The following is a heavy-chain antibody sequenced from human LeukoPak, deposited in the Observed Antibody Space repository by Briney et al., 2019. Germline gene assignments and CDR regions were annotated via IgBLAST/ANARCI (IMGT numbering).Heavy chain of an antibody. D-gene: IGHD1-26*01. V-gene: IGHV4-59*01. Sequence: KASETLSLTCTVSGGSISGYYWSWIRQPPGKGLEWIGYIYYSGSTYYNPSLKSRVTISVDTSKNQFSLEVTALTAADTAVYYCASEIVGVNSWGQGSLVTVSS. J-gene: IGHJ4*02. CDR2: IYYSGST. CDR3: ASEIVGVNS. CDR1: GGSISGYY.